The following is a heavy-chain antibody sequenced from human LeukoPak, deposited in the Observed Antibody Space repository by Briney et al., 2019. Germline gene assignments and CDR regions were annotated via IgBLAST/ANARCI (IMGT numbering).Heavy chain of an antibody. Sequence: PSETLSLTCAVYGGSFSGYYWTWIRQTPEKGLEWIGEMNPSGSTNYNPSLKSRVAISVDTSKNQFSLKLSSVTAADTAVYYCARGSRARGKSSGWYYYYYYYMDVRGKGTTVTVSS. V-gene: IGHV4-34*01. D-gene: IGHD6-19*01. CDR3: ARGSRARGKSSGWYYYYYYYMDV. J-gene: IGHJ6*03. CDR2: MNPSGST. CDR1: GGSFSGYY.